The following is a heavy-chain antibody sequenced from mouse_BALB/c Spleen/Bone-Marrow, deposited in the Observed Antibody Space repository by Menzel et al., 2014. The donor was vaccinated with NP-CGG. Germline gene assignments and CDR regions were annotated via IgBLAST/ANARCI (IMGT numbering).Heavy chain of an antibody. CDR2: IWGDGTT. Sequence: VKLVESGPGLVAPSQSLSITCTVSGFSLTGFGINWIRQPPGKGLEWLGMIWGDGTTDYNSALKSRLSIKKDNSKSQVFLKMNSLQAGDTARYYCAREKYGNYCAMDYWGQGTSVTVSS. V-gene: IGHV2-6-7*01. CDR1: GFSLTGFG. J-gene: IGHJ4*01. CDR3: AREKYGNYCAMDY. D-gene: IGHD2-10*02.